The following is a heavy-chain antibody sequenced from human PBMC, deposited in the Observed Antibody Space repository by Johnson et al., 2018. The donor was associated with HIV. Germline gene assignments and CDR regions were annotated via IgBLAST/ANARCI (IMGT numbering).Heavy chain of an antibody. CDR1: GFTFNNYP. V-gene: IGHV3-30*14. CDR3: ASREWGGAFDI. Sequence: VQLVESGGGVVQPGRSLRVSCAGTGFTFNNYPMHWVRQAPGKGLEWVAGISYAGSNKYYADSVKGRFSISRDNSKNTLSLQMNSMRAEDTAVYYCASREWGGAFDIWGQGTMVTVSS. CDR2: ISYAGSNK. J-gene: IGHJ3*02. D-gene: IGHD3-3*01.